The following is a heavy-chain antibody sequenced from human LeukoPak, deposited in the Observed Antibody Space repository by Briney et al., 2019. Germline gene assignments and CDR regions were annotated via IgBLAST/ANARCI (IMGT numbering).Heavy chain of an antibody. Sequence: SETLSLTCAVYGGSFSGYYWSWSRQPTGKGLEWIGEINHSGSTNYNPSLKSRVTISVDTSKNHFSLNLSSVTAADTAVYYCARVNINNWHSCDYWGQGTLVTVSS. J-gene: IGHJ4*02. CDR1: GGSFSGYY. D-gene: IGHD1-1*01. CDR2: INHSGST. CDR3: ARVNINNWHSCDY. V-gene: IGHV4-34*01.